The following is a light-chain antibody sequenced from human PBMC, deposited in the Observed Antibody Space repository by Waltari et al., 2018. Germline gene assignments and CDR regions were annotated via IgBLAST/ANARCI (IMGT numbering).Light chain of an antibody. CDR1: SSHIGNPY. Sequence: QSVLTQKPSVSAAPGHKVTISCSRSSSHIGNPYVSWPQPLPGPAPILLIYDNDKLPSGIPDRFSGSKSGTSATLGITGLQTGDEAHYYCATWDNSLNNVVFGGGTKLTVL. J-gene: IGLJ2*01. CDR2: DND. V-gene: IGLV1-51*01. CDR3: ATWDNSLNNVV.